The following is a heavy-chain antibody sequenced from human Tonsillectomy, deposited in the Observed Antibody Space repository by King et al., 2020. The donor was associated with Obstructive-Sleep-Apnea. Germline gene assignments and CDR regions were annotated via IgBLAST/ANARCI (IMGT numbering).Heavy chain of an antibody. J-gene: IGHJ4*02. CDR1: GFTFDDYA. D-gene: IGHD3-22*01. CDR2: ISWDGGST. V-gene: IGHV3-43D*03. Sequence: VQLVESGGVVVQPGGSLRLSCAASGFTFDDYAIHWVRQAPGKGLEWVSLISWDGGSTYYADSVKGRFTISRDNSKNSLYLQMNSMRAEDTALYYCAKEKRKIDYYDSSGYYDYWGQGTLVTVSS. CDR3: AKEKRKIDYYDSSGYYDY.